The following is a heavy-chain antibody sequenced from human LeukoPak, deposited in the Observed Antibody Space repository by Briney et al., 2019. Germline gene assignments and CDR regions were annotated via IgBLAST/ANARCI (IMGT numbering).Heavy chain of an antibody. CDR1: GFTFDGYA. V-gene: IGHV3-43D*03. Sequence: GGSLRLSCAASGFTFDGYAMHWVRQAPGKGLEWVSLISWDGGSTYYADSVKGRFTISRDNSKNSLYLQMNSLRAEDTALYYCAKDSSPYGDYVGIGYWGQGTLVTVSS. CDR3: AKDSSPYGDYVGIGY. D-gene: IGHD4-17*01. J-gene: IGHJ4*02. CDR2: ISWDGGST.